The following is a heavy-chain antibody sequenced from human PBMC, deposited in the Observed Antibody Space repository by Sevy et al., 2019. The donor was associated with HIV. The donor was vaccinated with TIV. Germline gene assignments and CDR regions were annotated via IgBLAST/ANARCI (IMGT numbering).Heavy chain of an antibody. Sequence: SETLSLTCSVSGGSISGYYWTWIRQPPGKGLEWIGYIFNGGNNKYNPSLRSRVTFSIEMSKNQFSLKLGSVTAAETAVYYCARDPGARYCSNTNCYVYFQHWGQGTLVTVSS. J-gene: IGHJ1*01. CDR3: ARDPGARYCSNTNCYVYFQH. V-gene: IGHV4-59*13. D-gene: IGHD2-2*01. CDR1: GGSISGYY. CDR2: IFNGGNN.